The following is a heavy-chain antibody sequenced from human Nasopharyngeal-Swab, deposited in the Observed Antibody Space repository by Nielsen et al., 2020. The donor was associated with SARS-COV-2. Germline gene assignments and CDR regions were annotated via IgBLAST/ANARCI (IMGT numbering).Heavy chain of an antibody. CDR2: INHIGST. J-gene: IGHJ5*02. Sequence: WIRQPPGKGLEWIGEINHIGSTNYNPSLKSRVTISVDTSKNQFFLKLSSVTAADTAVYYCARGQKGEQQLDPPLKTNNWFDPWGQGTLVTVSS. D-gene: IGHD6-13*01. V-gene: IGHV4-34*01. CDR3: ARGQKGEQQLDPPLKTNNWFDP.